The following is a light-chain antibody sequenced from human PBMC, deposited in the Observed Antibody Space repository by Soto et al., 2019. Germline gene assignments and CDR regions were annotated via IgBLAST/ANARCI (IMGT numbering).Light chain of an antibody. Sequence: EIVLTQSPGTLSLPPGERATLSCRASQSVSSSYLAWYQQKPGQAPRLLIYSISSRATGIPDRFSGSGSGTDFTLTISRLEPEDFAVYYCQQYGSSRTFGQGTKVDIK. J-gene: IGKJ1*01. CDR1: QSVSSSY. CDR2: SIS. CDR3: QQYGSSRT. V-gene: IGKV3-20*01.